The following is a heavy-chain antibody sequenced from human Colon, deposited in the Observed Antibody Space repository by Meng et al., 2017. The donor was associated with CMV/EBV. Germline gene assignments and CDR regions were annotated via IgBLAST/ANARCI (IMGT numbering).Heavy chain of an antibody. D-gene: IGHD2-21*01. J-gene: IGHJ5*02. CDR1: GGTLDIFG. CDR3: ATEQQQTTIPPRNWFDP. V-gene: IGHV1-69*13. Sequence: SVQVSCKASGGTLDIFGINWVRRAPGQGLEWMGGILPLLGTPAYAQKFQGRVTFTADESTRTAYMELSGLTSEDTAIYVCATEQQQTTIPPRNWFDPWGQGTLVTVSS. CDR2: ILPLLGTP.